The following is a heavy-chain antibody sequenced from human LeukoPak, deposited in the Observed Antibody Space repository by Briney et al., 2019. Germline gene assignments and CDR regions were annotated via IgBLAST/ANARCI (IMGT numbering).Heavy chain of an antibody. J-gene: IGHJ4*02. V-gene: IGHV3-30*18. D-gene: IGHD6-19*01. CDR2: ISYDGSSE. CDR3: AKVPDSSGWYYFDY. Sequence: GGSLRLSCAASGFTFSTYGMHWVRQAPGKGLEWVALISYDGSSEYYADSVKGRFTISRDNSKNTLFLQMNSLGAEDTAVYYCAKVPDSSGWYYFDYWGQGTLVTVSS. CDR1: GFTFSTYG.